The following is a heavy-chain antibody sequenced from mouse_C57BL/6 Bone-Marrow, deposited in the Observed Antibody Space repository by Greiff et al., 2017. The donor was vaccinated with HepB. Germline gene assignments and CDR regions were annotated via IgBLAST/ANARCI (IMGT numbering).Heavy chain of an antibody. Sequence: QVQLQQSGAELVQPGASVKISCKASGYAFSSYWMNWVKQRPGKGLEWIGQIYPGDGDTNYNGKFKGRATLTADNSTSTVYMQLSSLTSEDSAVYYCARKATGVGFAYWGQGTLVTVSA. V-gene: IGHV1-80*01. CDR3: ARKATGVGFAY. J-gene: IGHJ3*01. CDR2: IYPGDGDT. D-gene: IGHD1-1*01. CDR1: GYAFSSYW.